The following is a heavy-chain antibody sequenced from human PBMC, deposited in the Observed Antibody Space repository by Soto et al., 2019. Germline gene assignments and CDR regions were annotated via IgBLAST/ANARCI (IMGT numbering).Heavy chain of an antibody. D-gene: IGHD3-3*01. J-gene: IGHJ6*02. Sequence: GGSLRLSCAASGFNFTLYAITWVRQAPGMGLEWVSAISGSGSASYYADSVKGRFTISRDNSKNTVYLQMNSLRAEDTAIYYCAKGFRYYYYGMDVWGQGSTVTVSS. V-gene: IGHV3-23*01. CDR1: GFNFTLYA. CDR2: ISGSGSAS. CDR3: AKGFRYYYYGMDV.